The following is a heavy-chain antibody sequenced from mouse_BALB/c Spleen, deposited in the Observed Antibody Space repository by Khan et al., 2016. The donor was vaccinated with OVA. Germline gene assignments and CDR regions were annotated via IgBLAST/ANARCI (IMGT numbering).Heavy chain of an antibody. CDR2: IDPFSGGT. V-gene: IGHV1S135*01. CDR1: GYSFTNYY. CDR3: TRHGYVAWFTY. D-gene: IGHD2-2*01. J-gene: IGHJ3*01. Sequence: EVQLVESGPELMKPGASVKISCKASGYSFTNYYIHWVIQSLGKILEWIGYIDPFSGGTTYNQKFKGKATMTVDKSSTTAYIHLSNLTSEDSAVYYCTRHGYVAWFTYWGQGTLVTVSA.